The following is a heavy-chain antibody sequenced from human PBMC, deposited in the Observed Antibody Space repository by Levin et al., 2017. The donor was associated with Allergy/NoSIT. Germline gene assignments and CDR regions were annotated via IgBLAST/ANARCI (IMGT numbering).Heavy chain of an antibody. J-gene: IGHJ4*02. V-gene: IGHV3-7*01. CDR3: FPGGKSGDS. CDR2: INEDGSQQ. Sequence: GGSLRLSCVASGSTFSRYWINWVRQAPGKGLEWVANINEDGSQQYYVDSVKGRFTISRDNGKNSVYLQMNILREEDTSLYYCFPGGKSGDSWGQGTLVTVSS. CDR1: GSTFSRYW. D-gene: IGHD4-23*01.